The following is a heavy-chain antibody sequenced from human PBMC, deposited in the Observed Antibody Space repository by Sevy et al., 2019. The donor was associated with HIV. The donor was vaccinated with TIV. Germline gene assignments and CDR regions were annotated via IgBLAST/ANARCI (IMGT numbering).Heavy chain of an antibody. Sequence: SETLSLTCTVSGGSISSSSYYWGWIRQPPGKGLEWIGSIYYSGSTYYNPSLKSPVTISVDTSKNQFSLKLSSVTAADTAVYYCARRTYSGSYPYYFDYWGQGTLVTVSS. CDR2: IYYSGST. CDR1: GGSISSSSYY. V-gene: IGHV4-39*01. CDR3: ARRTYSGSYPYYFDY. D-gene: IGHD1-26*01. J-gene: IGHJ4*02.